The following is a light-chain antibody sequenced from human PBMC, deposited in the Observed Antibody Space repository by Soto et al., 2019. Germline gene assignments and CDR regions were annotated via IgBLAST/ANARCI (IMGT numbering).Light chain of an antibody. CDR3: HLYGSSPKT. Sequence: EIVLTQSPGTLSLSPGERATLSCRATQTIISNYLAWYHQKPGQAPKLVIHGASTRATGIPDRFSGSGSGTDFTLNISRVEPEDFAVYYGHLYGSSPKTFGQGTKVE. J-gene: IGKJ1*01. V-gene: IGKV3-20*01. CDR2: GAS. CDR1: QTIISNY.